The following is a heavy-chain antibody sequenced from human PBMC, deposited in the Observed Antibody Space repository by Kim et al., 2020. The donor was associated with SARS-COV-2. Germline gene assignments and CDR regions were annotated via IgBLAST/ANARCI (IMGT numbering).Heavy chain of an antibody. V-gene: IGHV1-69*13. CDR1: GGTFSSYA. CDR3: ARGQSQGYCSSTSCYRDYGMDV. J-gene: IGHJ6*02. CDR2: FIPIFGTA. D-gene: IGHD2-2*02. Sequence: SVKVSCKASGGTFSSYAISWVRQAPGQGLEWMGGFIPIFGTANYAQKFQGRVTITADESTSTAYMELSSLRSEDTAVYYCARGQSQGYCSSTSCYRDYGMDVWGQGTTVTVSS.